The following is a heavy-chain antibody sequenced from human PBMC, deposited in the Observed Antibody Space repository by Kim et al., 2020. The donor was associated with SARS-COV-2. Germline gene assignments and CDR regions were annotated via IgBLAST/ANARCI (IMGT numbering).Heavy chain of an antibody. CDR3: ASALGH. J-gene: IGHJ4*02. D-gene: IGHD3-16*02. CDR2: IYTSGRT. CDR1: GDSLSSDY. V-gene: IGHV4-4*07. Sequence: SETLSLTCTVSGDSLSSDYWSWNRQPAGKGLEWVGRIYTSGRTNYNPSLQSRVTTSVDMSKNQFSLQQSSVTAADKAVYYCASALGHWGQGTLVTVSS.